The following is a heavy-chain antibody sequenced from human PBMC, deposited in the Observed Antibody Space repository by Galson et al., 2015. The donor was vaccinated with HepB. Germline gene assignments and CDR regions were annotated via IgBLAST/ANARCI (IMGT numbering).Heavy chain of an antibody. V-gene: IGHV3-48*02. CDR3: TRDFAEMATDY. CDR1: GFTFSDYR. Sequence: SLRLCCAVSGFTFSDYRMNWVRQAPGKGLEWISYISRSSIVIYYADFVKGRFTISRDNAKNLLYLQMNSLTDEDTAVYYCTRDFAEMATDYWGQGTMVTVSS. J-gene: IGHJ4*02. CDR2: ISRSSIVI. D-gene: IGHD5-24*01.